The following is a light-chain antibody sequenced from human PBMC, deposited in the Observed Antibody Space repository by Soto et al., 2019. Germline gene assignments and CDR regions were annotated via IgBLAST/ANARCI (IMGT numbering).Light chain of an antibody. V-gene: IGLV2-18*01. CDR3: SLYTSENTYV. CDR1: SSDFVSYNR. Sequence: SVLTQPRSVSGSPGQSVTISCTGTSSDFVSYNRVSWYQQPPGTAPKLIIYEASNRPSGVPDRFSGSKSGNTASLTISGLQAADEADYYCSLYTSENTYVFGTGTKVTV. J-gene: IGLJ1*01. CDR2: EAS.